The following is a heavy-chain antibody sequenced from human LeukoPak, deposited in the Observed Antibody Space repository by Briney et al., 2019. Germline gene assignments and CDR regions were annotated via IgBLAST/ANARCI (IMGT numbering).Heavy chain of an antibody. Sequence: SETLSLTCAVYGESFSAYFWNWIRQAPGKPLEYIGEINHRGSSHYNPSLKTRVTLSVDTSKNQFSLKLTSVTAADTAVYFWARGSSFDGYCSAGACDAGYYDSWGQGTPVTVSS. D-gene: IGHD2-15*01. CDR1: GESFSAYF. CDR2: INHRGSS. V-gene: IGHV4-34*01. CDR3: ARGSSFDGYCSAGACDAGYYDS. J-gene: IGHJ4*02.